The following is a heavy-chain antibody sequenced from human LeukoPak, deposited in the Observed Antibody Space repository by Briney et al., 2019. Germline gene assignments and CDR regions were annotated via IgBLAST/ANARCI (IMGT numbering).Heavy chain of an antibody. CDR2: IYYSGST. J-gene: IGHJ5*02. CDR1: GGSISSYY. CDR3: TRDSGTTGEVKFDP. V-gene: IGHV4-59*12. D-gene: IGHD3-10*01. Sequence: SETLSLTCTVSGGSISSYYWSWIRQPPGKGLEWIGYIYYSGSTNYNPSLKSRVTMSVDTSKNEFSLKMSSVTAADTAVYYCTRDSGTTGEVKFDPWGQGTLVAVSS.